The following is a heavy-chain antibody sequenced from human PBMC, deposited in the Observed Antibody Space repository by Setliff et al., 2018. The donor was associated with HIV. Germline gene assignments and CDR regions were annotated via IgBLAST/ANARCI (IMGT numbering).Heavy chain of an antibody. Sequence: SETLSLTCTVSGGSISSGSYYWSWIRQSPGKKLEWIGYIHTSGSTNYNPSLKSRVTISLDTSKDQFSLKLSSVTAADTAIYYCARRQAATMGVYSYYFMDVWGKGTTVTVSS. V-gene: IGHV4-61*01. D-gene: IGHD3-10*01. CDR3: ARRQAATMGVYSYYFMDV. J-gene: IGHJ6*03. CDR2: IHTSGST. CDR1: GGSISSGSYY.